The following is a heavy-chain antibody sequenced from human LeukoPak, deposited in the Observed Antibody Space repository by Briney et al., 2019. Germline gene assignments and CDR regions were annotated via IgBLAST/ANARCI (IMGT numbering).Heavy chain of an antibody. J-gene: IGHJ3*02. D-gene: IGHD5-18*01. CDR1: GYTFTSYY. CDR2: FDPEDGET. Sequence: ASVKVSCKASGYTFTSYYMHWVRQAPGQGLEWMGGFDPEDGETIYAQKFQGRVTMTEDTSTDTAYMELSSLRSEDTAVYYCATDFRSYGHANAFDIWGQGTMVTVSS. CDR3: ATDFRSYGHANAFDI. V-gene: IGHV1-24*01.